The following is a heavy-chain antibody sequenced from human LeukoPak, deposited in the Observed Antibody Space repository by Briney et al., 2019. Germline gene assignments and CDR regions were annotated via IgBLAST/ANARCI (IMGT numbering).Heavy chain of an antibody. J-gene: IGHJ3*02. CDR3: ARGLTVATGDAFDI. CDR2: INHSGST. Sequence: TPSETLSLTCTVSGGSISSYYWSWIRQPPGKGLEWIGEINHSGSTNYNPSLKSRVTISVDTSKNQFSLKLSSVTAADTAVYYCARGLTVATGDAFDIWGQGTMVTVSS. D-gene: IGHD4-17*01. V-gene: IGHV4-34*01. CDR1: GGSISSYY.